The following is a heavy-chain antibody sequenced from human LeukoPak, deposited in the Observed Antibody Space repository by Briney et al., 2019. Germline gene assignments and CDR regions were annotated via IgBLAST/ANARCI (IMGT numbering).Heavy chain of an antibody. CDR2: IWYDGSNK. Sequence: GGSLRLSCAASGFTFSSYGMHWVRQAPGKGLEWVAVIWYDGSNKYYADSVKGRFTISRDNSKNTLCLQMNSLRAEDSAVHYCARDTRIAAAGSLPYYYYYGMDVWGQGTTVTVSS. D-gene: IGHD6-13*01. V-gene: IGHV3-33*01. J-gene: IGHJ6*02. CDR3: ARDTRIAAAGSLPYYYYYGMDV. CDR1: GFTFSSYG.